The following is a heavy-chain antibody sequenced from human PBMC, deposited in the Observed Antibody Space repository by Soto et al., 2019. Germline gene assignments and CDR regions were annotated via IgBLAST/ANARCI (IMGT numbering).Heavy chain of an antibody. CDR3: AKSADIAVDGFDP. Sequence: QVQLQESGPGLVTPSQTLSLTCTVSGVSITSVDYYWSWIRQRPGKGLEWIGYIYHRGTTYYNPSLRSRISTSIDTSKNQFSLKLSSVTAADTAVYYCAKSADIAVDGFDPWGQGTLVTVSS. CDR1: GVSITSVDYY. CDR2: IYHRGTT. D-gene: IGHD6-13*01. J-gene: IGHJ5*02. V-gene: IGHV4-31*03.